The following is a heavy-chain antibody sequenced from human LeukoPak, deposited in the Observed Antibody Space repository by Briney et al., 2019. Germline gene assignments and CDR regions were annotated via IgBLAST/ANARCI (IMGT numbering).Heavy chain of an antibody. CDR3: ATTSRYFDY. Sequence: RGESLKISCXXSGYSFXXXXXXXXXQXXXXXLEWMGIVYPGDSETXYNPAXQGQVTXXXXKSISTAYLQWTSLKASDTAIYYCATTSRYFDYWGQGTLVTVSS. J-gene: IGHJ4*02. CDR2: VYPGDSET. V-gene: IGHV5-51*01. D-gene: IGHD6-6*01. CDR1: GYSFXXXX.